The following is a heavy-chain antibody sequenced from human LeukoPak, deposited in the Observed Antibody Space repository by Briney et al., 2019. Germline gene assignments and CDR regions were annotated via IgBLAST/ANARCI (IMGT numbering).Heavy chain of an antibody. Sequence: PSETLSLTCSVSADSIGSFYWSWLRQPPGKQLEWIGHISYSVDTNYTPSLKSRVTLSVDTSKNQFSLRLSSVTAADTAVYCARQKSQFLLPSADWFFDLWGRGTLVTVSS. J-gene: IGHJ2*01. CDR1: ADSIGSFY. CDR2: ISYSVDT. V-gene: IGHV4-59*08. CDR3: ARQKSQFLLPSADWFFDL. D-gene: IGHD5-24*01.